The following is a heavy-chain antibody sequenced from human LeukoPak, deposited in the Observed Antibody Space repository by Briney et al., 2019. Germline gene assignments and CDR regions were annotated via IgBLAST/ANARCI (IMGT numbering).Heavy chain of an antibody. V-gene: IGHV1-69*04. CDR2: IIPILGIA. CDR1: GGTFSSYA. Sequence: ASVKVSCKASGGTFSSYAISWVRQAPGQGLEWMGRIIPILGIANYAQKFQGRVTITADKSTSTAYMELSSLRSEDTAVYYCARDHLRGCSGYVSYWGQGTMVTVSS. J-gene: IGHJ3*01. CDR3: ARDHLRGCSGYVSY. D-gene: IGHD5-12*01.